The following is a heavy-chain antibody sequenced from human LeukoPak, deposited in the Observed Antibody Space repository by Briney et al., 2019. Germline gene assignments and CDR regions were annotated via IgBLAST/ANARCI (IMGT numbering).Heavy chain of an antibody. D-gene: IGHD1-1*01. V-gene: IGHV3-53*01. J-gene: IGHJ4*02. CDR3: PRDWKTNSFDY. CDR1: GFTISSNY. CDR2: IYIGGSK. Sequence: GGSLRLSCATSGFTISSNYMSRVRQAPGKGLEWVSVIYIGGSKYYADSVKGGFTISRDISKNTLYLQMDSLRAEDTAIYYCPRDWKTNSFDYWGQGTLVTVSS.